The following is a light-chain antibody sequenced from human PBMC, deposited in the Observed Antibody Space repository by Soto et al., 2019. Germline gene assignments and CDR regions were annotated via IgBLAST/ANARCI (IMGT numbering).Light chain of an antibody. CDR3: QQYNNWPPIT. CDR1: ESVRSY. CDR2: GAS. J-gene: IGKJ5*01. V-gene: IGKV3-15*01. Sequence: EVVMTQSPATLSVSPGERATLSCRASESVRSYLAWYQQKPGQAHRLLIYGASTRATGIPARFSGSGSGTEFTLTISSLQSEDFAIYYCQQYNNWPPITFGQGTRLEIK.